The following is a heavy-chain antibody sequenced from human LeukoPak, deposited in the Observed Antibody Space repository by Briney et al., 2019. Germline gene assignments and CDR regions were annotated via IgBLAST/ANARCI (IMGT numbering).Heavy chain of an antibody. CDR2: IHYSGRT. Sequence: PSETLSLTCTVSGGSISNSSFYWGWIRQPPGKGLERIGYIHYSGRTYYNPSLKSRVTISVDTSKNQFSLKLSSVTVVDTAIYYCARLVGSSWYHEVLRGRDYWGQGTLVTVSS. CDR3: ARLVGSSWYHEVLRGRDY. J-gene: IGHJ4*02. CDR1: GGSISNSSFY. D-gene: IGHD6-13*01. V-gene: IGHV4-39*01.